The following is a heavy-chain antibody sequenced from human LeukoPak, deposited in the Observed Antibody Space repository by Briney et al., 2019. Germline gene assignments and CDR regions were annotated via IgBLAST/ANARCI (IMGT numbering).Heavy chain of an antibody. CDR2: INPNSGGT. CDR3: ARDLYYYDSSGYYYFDY. J-gene: IGHJ4*02. V-gene: IGHV1-2*02. Sequence: ASVKVSCKASGYTFTGYYMHWVRQAPGQGLEWMGWINPNSGGTNYAQKFQGRVTMTRDTSISTAYMELSRPRADDTAVYYCARDLYYYDSSGYYYFDYWGQGTLVTVSS. CDR1: GYTFTGYY. D-gene: IGHD3-22*01.